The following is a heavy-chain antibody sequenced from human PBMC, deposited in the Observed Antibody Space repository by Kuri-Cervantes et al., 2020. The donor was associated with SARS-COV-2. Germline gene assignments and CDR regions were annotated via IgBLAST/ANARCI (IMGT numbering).Heavy chain of an antibody. D-gene: IGHD1-1*01. CDR1: GFTFSSYG. CDR3: VKGQTGTTLSLDN. CDR2: IRYDGSNK. Sequence: LSLTCAASGFTFSSYGMHWVRQAPGKGLEWVAFIRYDGSNKYYADSVKGRFTISRDNSRNSLYLQMNVLRSEDTALYYCVKGQTGTTLSLDNWGQGTLVTVSS. V-gene: IGHV3-30*02. J-gene: IGHJ4*02.